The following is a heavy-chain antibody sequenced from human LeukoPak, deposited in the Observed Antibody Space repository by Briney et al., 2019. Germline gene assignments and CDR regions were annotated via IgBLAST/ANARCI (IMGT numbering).Heavy chain of an antibody. J-gene: IGHJ4*02. V-gene: IGHV1-2*02. D-gene: IGHD6-19*01. CDR3: ARVWGSSAWYGLDL. CDR1: EYTFTGYY. CDR2: INPKSGGA. Sequence: ASVKVSCKASEYTFTGYYMHWVRLAPGQGLEWMGWINPKSGGANYARKFQGRVSMTRDTSISTAYMELSSLNSDDTALYYCARVWGSSAWYGLDLWGQGTLVTVSS.